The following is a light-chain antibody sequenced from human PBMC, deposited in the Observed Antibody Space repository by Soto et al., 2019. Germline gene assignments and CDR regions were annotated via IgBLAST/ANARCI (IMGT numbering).Light chain of an antibody. Sequence: QSVRTQPPSASGSPGQSVTISCTGTSSDVGGYNYVSWYQQHPGKAPKLMIYEVSKRPSGVPDRFSGSKSGNSASLTVSGLQAEDEADYYCSSYAGSLYVFGTGTKVTV. CDR1: SSDVGGYNY. V-gene: IGLV2-8*01. CDR3: SSYAGSLYV. J-gene: IGLJ1*01. CDR2: EVS.